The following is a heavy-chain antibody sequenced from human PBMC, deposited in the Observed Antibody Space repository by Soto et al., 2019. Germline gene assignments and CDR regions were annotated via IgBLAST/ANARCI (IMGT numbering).Heavy chain of an antibody. CDR2: INPNSGGT. D-gene: IGHD3-9*01. V-gene: IGHV1-2*02. CDR3: ARDSYYDSLTGYSRNAFDI. CDR1: GYTFIGYY. Sequence: QVQLVQSGAEVKKPGASVRVSCMASGYTFIGYYMHWVRQAPGQGLEWMGWINPNSGGTNFAPKFQGRVTMTRDTSISTAHMEMTRLRSDDTAVYYCARDSYYDSLTGYSRNAFDIWGQGTLVTVSS. J-gene: IGHJ3*02.